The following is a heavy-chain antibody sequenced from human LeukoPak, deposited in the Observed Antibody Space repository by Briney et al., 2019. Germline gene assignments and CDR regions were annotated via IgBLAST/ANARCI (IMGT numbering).Heavy chain of an antibody. CDR2: ISAYNGNT. Sequence: ASVKVSCKASGYTFTSYGISWVRQAPGQGLEWMGWISAYNGNTNYAQKLQGRVTMTTDTSTSTAYMELRSLRSEDTAVYYCARNYYDSSGYYYTYDYWGQGTLVTVSS. CDR1: GYTFTSYG. CDR3: ARNYYDSSGYYYTYDY. J-gene: IGHJ4*02. D-gene: IGHD3-22*01. V-gene: IGHV1-18*01.